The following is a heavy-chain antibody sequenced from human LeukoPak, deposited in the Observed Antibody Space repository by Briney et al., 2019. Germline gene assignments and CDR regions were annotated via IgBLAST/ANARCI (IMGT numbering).Heavy chain of an antibody. CDR1: GFTFSRYG. CDR3: ARARGSYYNGYFQH. Sequence: GGSLRLSCAASGFTFSRYGMHWVRQAPGKGLEWVEVIWYDGSNKYYADSVKGRFTISRDNSKNTLYLQMNSLRAEDTAVYYCARARGSYYNGYFQHWGQGTLVTVSS. D-gene: IGHD1-26*01. V-gene: IGHV3-33*01. J-gene: IGHJ1*01. CDR2: IWYDGSNK.